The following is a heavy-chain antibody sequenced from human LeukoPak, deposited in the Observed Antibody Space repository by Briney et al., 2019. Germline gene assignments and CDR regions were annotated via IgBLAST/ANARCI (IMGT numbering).Heavy chain of an antibody. CDR3: AKDPIFSGSYGVFDY. J-gene: IGHJ4*02. CDR1: GFTFSSYA. Sequence: GGSLRLSCAASGFTFSSYAMSWVRQAPGKGLGWVSAISGSGGSTYYADSVKGRFTISRDNSKNTLYLQMNSLRAEDTAVYYCAKDPIFSGSYGVFDYWGLGTLVTVSS. D-gene: IGHD1-26*01. CDR2: ISGSGGST. V-gene: IGHV3-23*01.